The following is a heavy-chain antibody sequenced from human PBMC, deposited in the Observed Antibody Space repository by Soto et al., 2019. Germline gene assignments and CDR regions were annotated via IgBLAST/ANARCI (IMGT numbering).Heavy chain of an antibody. CDR1: GGSISSSNW. D-gene: IGHD1-26*01. CDR2: IYHSGST. J-gene: IGHJ6*02. V-gene: IGHV4-4*02. Sequence: SETLSLTCAVSGGSISSSNWWSWVRQAPGKGREWIGEIYHSGSTNYNPSLKSRVTISVDKSKNQFSLKLSSVTAAYTAVYYCARVSGSYYYGMDVWGQGTTVTVSS. CDR3: ARVSGSYYYGMDV.